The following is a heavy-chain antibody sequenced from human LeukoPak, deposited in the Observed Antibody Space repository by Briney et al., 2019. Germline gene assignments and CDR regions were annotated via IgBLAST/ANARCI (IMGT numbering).Heavy chain of an antibody. Sequence: SETLSLTCTVSGGSISSYYWSWIRQPAGKGLEWIGRIYTRGSTNYNPSLKSRVTMSVDTSKNQFSLKLSSVTAADTAVYYCARAHDYDSSGYSSFDYWGQGTLVTVSS. D-gene: IGHD3-22*01. CDR3: ARAHDYDSSGYSSFDY. CDR1: GGSISSYY. CDR2: IYTRGST. V-gene: IGHV4-4*07. J-gene: IGHJ4*02.